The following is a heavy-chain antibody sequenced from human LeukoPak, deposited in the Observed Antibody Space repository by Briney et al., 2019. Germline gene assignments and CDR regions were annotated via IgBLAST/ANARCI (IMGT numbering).Heavy chain of an antibody. Sequence: GGSLRLSCGASGFTFSSYWMSWVRQAPGKGLEWVANIKQDGSEEYYVDSMKGRFTISRDNAKNSLYLQMNSLRAEDTAAYYCARDQDGTDTSYGNDYWGQGTLVTVSS. D-gene: IGHD5-18*01. CDR3: ARDQDGTDTSYGNDY. V-gene: IGHV3-7*01. J-gene: IGHJ4*02. CDR2: IKQDGSEE. CDR1: GFTFSSYW.